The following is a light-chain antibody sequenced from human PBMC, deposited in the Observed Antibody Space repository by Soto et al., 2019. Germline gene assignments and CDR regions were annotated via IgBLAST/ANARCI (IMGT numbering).Light chain of an antibody. CDR3: QHYNTYPWT. CDR2: KAS. CDR1: QSISSW. Sequence: DIHMTQPPSILSASVGDRVTITCRASQSISSWLAWYQQKPGKAPNLLIHKASHLESGVPSRFSGSGSGTEFTLTISSLQPGDFATYYCQHYNTYPWTFGQGTKVDI. V-gene: IGKV1-5*03. J-gene: IGKJ1*01.